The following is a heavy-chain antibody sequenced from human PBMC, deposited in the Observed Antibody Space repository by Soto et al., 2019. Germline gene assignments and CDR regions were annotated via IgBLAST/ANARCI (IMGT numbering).Heavy chain of an antibody. J-gene: IGHJ5*02. CDR1: GGTFSSYA. CDR3: ARRLVSKSTSWFDP. CDR2: IIPIFGTA. V-gene: IGHV1-69*13. D-gene: IGHD6-6*01. Sequence: ASVKVSCKASGGTFSSYAISWVRQAPGQGLEWMGGIIPIFGTANYAQRFQGRVTITADESTSTAYMELSSLRSEDTAVYYCARRLVSKSTSWFDPWGQGTLVTVSS.